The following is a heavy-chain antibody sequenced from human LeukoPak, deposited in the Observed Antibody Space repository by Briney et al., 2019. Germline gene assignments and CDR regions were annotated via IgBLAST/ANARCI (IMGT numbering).Heavy chain of an antibody. D-gene: IGHD6-13*01. CDR3: ARWSNSSCWYMLTYYYYGMDV. V-gene: IGHV3-21*01. J-gene: IGHJ6*02. Sequence: GGSLRLSCAASGFTFSSYSMNWVRQAPGKGLEWVSSISSSSSYIYYADSVKGRFTISRDNAKNSLYLQMNSLRAEDTAVYYCARWSNSSCWYMLTYYYYGMDVWGQGTTVTVSS. CDR2: ISSSSSYI. CDR1: GFTFSSYS.